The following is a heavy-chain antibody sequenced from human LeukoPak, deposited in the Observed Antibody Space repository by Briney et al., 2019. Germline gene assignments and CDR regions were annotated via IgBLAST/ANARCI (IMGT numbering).Heavy chain of an antibody. D-gene: IGHD3-3*01. CDR1: GYTFTGYY. CDR2: INPNSGGT. V-gene: IGHV1-2*02. Sequence: ASVKVSCKASGYTFTGYYMHWVRQAPGQGLEWMGWINPNSGGTNYAQKFQGRVTMTRDTSISTAYMELSRLRSGDTAVYYCARDGYDFWSGYLNWFDPWGQGTLVTVSS. J-gene: IGHJ5*02. CDR3: ARDGYDFWSGYLNWFDP.